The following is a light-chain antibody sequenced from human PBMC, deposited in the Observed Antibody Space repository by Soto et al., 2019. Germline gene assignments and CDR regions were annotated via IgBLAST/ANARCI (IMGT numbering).Light chain of an antibody. CDR2: DVS. J-gene: IGLJ2*01. V-gene: IGLV2-14*01. CDR3: SSYTSSGTIVV. Sequence: QSALTQPASVSGSPGQSITISRTGTSSDVGGNNYVSWYQQHPGKAPKLMIYDVSKRPSGVSNRFTGSKSGNTASLTISGVPAEDEADYYCSSYTSSGTIVVFGGGTKLTVL. CDR1: SSDVGGNNY.